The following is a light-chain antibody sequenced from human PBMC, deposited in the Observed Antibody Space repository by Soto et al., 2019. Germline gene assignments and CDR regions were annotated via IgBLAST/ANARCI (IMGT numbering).Light chain of an antibody. CDR1: SGHSSYA. V-gene: IGLV4-69*01. J-gene: IGLJ2*01. CDR2: LNSDGSH. CDR3: QTWGTGV. Sequence: QSVLTQSPSASASLGASVKFTCTLSSGHSSYAIAWHQQQPEKGPRYLMKLNSDGSHSKGDGITDHFSGSSSGAERYLTISSLQSEDEADYYCQTWGTGVFGGGTKVTVL.